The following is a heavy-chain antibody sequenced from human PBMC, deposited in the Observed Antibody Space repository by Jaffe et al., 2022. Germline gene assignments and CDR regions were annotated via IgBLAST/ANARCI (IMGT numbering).Heavy chain of an antibody. D-gene: IGHD4-17*01. CDR2: IYYSGST. CDR1: GGSISSSSYY. J-gene: IGHJ4*02. V-gene: IGHV4-39*01. CDR3: ARLGGDYVAYYFDY. Sequence: QLQLQESGPGLVKPSETLSLTCTVSGGSISSSSYYWGWIRQPPGKGLEWIGSIYYSGSTYYNPSLKSRVTISVDTSKNQFSLKLSSVTAADTAVYYCARLGGDYVAYYFDYWGQGTLVTVSS.